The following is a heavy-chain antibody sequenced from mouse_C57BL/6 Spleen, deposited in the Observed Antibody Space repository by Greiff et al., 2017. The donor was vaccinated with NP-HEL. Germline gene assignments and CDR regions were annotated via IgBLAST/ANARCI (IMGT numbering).Heavy chain of an antibody. V-gene: IGHV7-1*01. J-gene: IGHJ1*03. Sequence: EVMLVESGGGLVQSGRSLRLSCATSGFTFSDFYMEWVRQAPGKGLEWIAASRNKANDYTTEYSASVKGRFIVSRDTSQSILYLQMNALRAEDTAIYYCARENWGYFDVWGTGTTVTVSS. CDR3: ARENWGYFDV. CDR1: GFTFSDFY. CDR2: SRNKANDYTT. D-gene: IGHD4-1*01.